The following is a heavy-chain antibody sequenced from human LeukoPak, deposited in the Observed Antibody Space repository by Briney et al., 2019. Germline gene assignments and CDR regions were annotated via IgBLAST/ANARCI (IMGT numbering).Heavy chain of an antibody. D-gene: IGHD3-22*01. J-gene: IGHJ3*02. CDR1: GFTFSSYW. Sequence: GGSLRLSCAASGFTFSSYWMSWVRQAPGKGLEWVANIKQDGSEKYYVDSVKGRFTISRDNAKNSLYLQMNSLRAEDTAVYYCARLGGYYYDRRYDAFDIWGQGTMVTVSS. CDR2: IKQDGSEK. V-gene: IGHV3-7*01. CDR3: ARLGGYYYDRRYDAFDI.